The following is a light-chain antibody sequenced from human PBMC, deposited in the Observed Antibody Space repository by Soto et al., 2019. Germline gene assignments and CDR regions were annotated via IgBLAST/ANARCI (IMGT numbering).Light chain of an antibody. J-gene: IGKJ4*01. V-gene: IGKV3-11*01. CDR2: DAS. CDR1: QSVSRY. Sequence: EIVLTQSPATLSLSPWERATLSCRASQSVSRYLVWYQQKPGQAPRLLIYDASNRATDIPARFSGSGSGTDFTLTISSLEPEDFAVYYCQHRSSWPITFGGGTKVEIK. CDR3: QHRSSWPIT.